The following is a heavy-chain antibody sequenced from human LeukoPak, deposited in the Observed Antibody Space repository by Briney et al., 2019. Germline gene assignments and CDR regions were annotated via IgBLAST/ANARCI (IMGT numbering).Heavy chain of an antibody. CDR1: GGSIGSGTYY. J-gene: IGHJ3*02. D-gene: IGHD3-10*01. V-gene: IGHV4-39*07. CDR2: IYHSGST. CDR3: AREVLWFGELFRSAFDI. Sequence: SETLSLTCTVSGGSIGSGTYYWGWIRQPPGKGLEWIGSIYHSGSTYYNPSLKSRVTISVDTSKNQFSLKLSSVTAADTAVYYCAREVLWFGELFRSAFDIWGQGTMVTVSS.